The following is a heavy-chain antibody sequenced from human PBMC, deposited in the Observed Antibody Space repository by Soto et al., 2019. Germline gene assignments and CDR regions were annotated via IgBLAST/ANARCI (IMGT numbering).Heavy chain of an antibody. CDR3: TTLLLHSPIWFWDRPN. Sequence: EVQLVESGGGLVKPGGSLRLSCAASGFTFSNAWMNWVRQAPGKGLEWVGRIKSKTDGGTTDYAAPVKGRFTISRDDSKNTLYLQMNSLKTEDTAVYYCTTLLLHSPIWFWDRPNWGQGTLVTVSS. CDR1: GFTFSNAW. D-gene: IGHD3-10*01. CDR2: IKSKTDGGTT. V-gene: IGHV3-15*07. J-gene: IGHJ4*02.